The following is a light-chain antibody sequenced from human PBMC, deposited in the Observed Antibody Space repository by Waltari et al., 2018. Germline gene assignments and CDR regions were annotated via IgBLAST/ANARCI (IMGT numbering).Light chain of an antibody. CDR3: QQYDSYPIT. CDR2: TAS. V-gene: IGKV1-16*02. CDR1: QGISNY. Sequence: DIQLTQSPSSLSASVGDRVTITCRASQGISNYLVWLQQKPGEAPKSLISTASSLQSGVPSKFSGSGSGTDFTLTISSLQPEDSATYYCQQYDSYPITFGQGTRLEIK. J-gene: IGKJ5*01.